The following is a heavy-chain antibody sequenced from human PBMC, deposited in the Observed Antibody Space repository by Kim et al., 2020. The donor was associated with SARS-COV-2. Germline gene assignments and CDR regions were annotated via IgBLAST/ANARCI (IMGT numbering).Heavy chain of an antibody. D-gene: IGHD4-17*01. Sequence: RGSLRLSCAASGFTFSSYWMSWVRQAPGKGLEWVANIKQDGSEKYYVDSVKGRFTISRDNAKNSLYLQMNSLRAEDTAVYYCAREVYGDYLFYYYYGMDVWGQGTTVTVSS. J-gene: IGHJ6*02. CDR3: AREVYGDYLFYYYYGMDV. V-gene: IGHV3-7*01. CDR2: IKQDGSEK. CDR1: GFTFSSYW.